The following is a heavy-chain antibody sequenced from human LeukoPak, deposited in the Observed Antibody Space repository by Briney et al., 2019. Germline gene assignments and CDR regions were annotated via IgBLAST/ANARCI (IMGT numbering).Heavy chain of an antibody. CDR2: IHYSGST. J-gene: IGHJ5*02. CDR3: ARGRRDSGYDWAGNWFDP. Sequence: PSETLSLTCTVSGGSISSYYWSWIRQPPGEGLEWIGYIHYSGSTNYNPSLKSRLTISVETSKNQFSLKLRSVTAADTAVYYCARGRRDSGYDWAGNWFDPWGQGTLVTVSS. CDR1: GGSISSYY. V-gene: IGHV4-59*01. D-gene: IGHD5-12*01.